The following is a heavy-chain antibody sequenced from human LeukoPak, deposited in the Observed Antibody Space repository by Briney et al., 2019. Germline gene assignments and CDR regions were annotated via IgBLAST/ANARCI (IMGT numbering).Heavy chain of an antibody. CDR3: ARHRQQLNWFDP. J-gene: IGHJ5*02. D-gene: IGHD6-13*01. V-gene: IGHV4-38-2*02. Sequence: SETLSLTCTVSGYSISSGYYWGWIRQPPGKGLEWIGSIYYSGSSYYNSSLKSRVTISVDTSKNHFSLRLSSVTAADTAVYYCARHRQQLNWFDPWGQGTLVTVSS. CDR2: IYYSGSS. CDR1: GYSISSGYY.